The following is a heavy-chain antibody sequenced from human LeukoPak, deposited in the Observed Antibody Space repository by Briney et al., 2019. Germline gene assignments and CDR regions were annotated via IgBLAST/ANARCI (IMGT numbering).Heavy chain of an antibody. CDR1: GGSFSGYY. J-gene: IGHJ6*04. D-gene: IGHD3-22*01. Sequence: QASETLSLTCTVYGGSFSGYYWSWIRQPPGKGLEWIGEINHSGSTNYNPSLKSRVTISVDTSKNQFSLKLSSVTAADTAVYYCARLGGLYYYDSSGYHPLALGDVWGKGTTVTVSS. CDR3: ARLGGLYYYDSSGYHPLALGDV. CDR2: INHSGST. V-gene: IGHV4-34*01.